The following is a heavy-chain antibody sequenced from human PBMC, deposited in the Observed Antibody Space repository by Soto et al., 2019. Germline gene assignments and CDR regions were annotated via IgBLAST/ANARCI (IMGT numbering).Heavy chain of an antibody. Sequence: GGSLRLSCAASGFTFSSYAMSWVRQAPGKGLEWVSAISGSGGSTYYADSVKGRFTISRDNSKNTLYLQMNSLRAEDTAVYYCAKDRRGITIFGVVPYFDYWGQGPLVTISS. J-gene: IGHJ4*02. D-gene: IGHD3-3*01. CDR2: ISGSGGST. CDR1: GFTFSSYA. V-gene: IGHV3-23*01. CDR3: AKDRRGITIFGVVPYFDY.